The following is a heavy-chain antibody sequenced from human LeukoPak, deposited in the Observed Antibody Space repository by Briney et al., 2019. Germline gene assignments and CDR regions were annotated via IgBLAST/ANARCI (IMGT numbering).Heavy chain of an antibody. V-gene: IGHV3-33*01. CDR2: IWYDGSNK. D-gene: IGHD1-26*01. CDR3: ARWHSDTLFDY. Sequence: PGGSLRLSCAASGFTFSSYGMHWVRQAPGKGLEWVAVIWYDGSNKYYADSVKGRFTISRDNSKNTLYLQMNSLRAEDTAVYYCARWHSDTLFDYWGQGTLVTASS. CDR1: GFTFSSYG. J-gene: IGHJ4*02.